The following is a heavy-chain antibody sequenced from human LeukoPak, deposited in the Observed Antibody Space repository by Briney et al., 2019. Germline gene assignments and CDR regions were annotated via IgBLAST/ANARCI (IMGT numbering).Heavy chain of an antibody. CDR2: IYPGDSDT. CDR1: GYSFTSYW. J-gene: IGHJ4*02. CDR3: ARRGYCSSTSCYWFGDY. V-gene: IGHV5-51*01. D-gene: IGHD2-2*03. Sequence: GESLKISCKGSGYSFTSYWIGWVRQMPGKGLEWMGIIYPGDSDTRYSPSFQGQVTISADKSISTAYPQWSSLKASDTAMYYCARRGYCSSTSCYWFGDYWGQGTLVTVSS.